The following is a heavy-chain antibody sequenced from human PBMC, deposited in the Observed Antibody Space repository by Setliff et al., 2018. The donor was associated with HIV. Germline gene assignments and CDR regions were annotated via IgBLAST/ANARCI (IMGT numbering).Heavy chain of an antibody. V-gene: IGHV1-46*01. CDR3: ARDVDVYDILTGYHFDY. J-gene: IGHJ4*02. CDR2: ITPSGGSR. CDR1: GYTFSSYR. D-gene: IGHD3-9*01. Sequence: ASVKVSCKASGYTFSSYRLHWVRQGPGQGLEWMGIITPSGGSRRYAQKFQGRLTMTRDMSTSTVHMDLSSLRPEDTAVYYCARDVDVYDILTGYHFDYWGQGTLVTVSS.